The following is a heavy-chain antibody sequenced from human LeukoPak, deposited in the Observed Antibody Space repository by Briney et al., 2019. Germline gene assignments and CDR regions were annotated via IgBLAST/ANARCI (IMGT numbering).Heavy chain of an antibody. Sequence: SETLSLTCTVSGGSISSYYWSWIRQPPGKGLEWIGYIYYSGSTNYNPSLKSRVTISVDTSKNQFFLKLSSVTAADTAVYYCARPRIAAAHDAFDIWGQGTMVTVSS. CDR1: GGSISSYY. CDR2: IYYSGST. CDR3: ARPRIAAAHDAFDI. J-gene: IGHJ3*02. D-gene: IGHD6-13*01. V-gene: IGHV4-59*08.